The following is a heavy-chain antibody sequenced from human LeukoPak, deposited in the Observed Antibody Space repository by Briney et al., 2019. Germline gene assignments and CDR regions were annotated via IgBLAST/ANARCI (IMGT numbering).Heavy chain of an antibody. V-gene: IGHV4-38-2*01. CDR3: ARLKFWNGYFAY. D-gene: IGHD3-3*01. CDR2: IYHSGST. J-gene: IGHJ4*02. Sequence: PSETLSLTCAVSGYSISSGYYWGWIRQPPGKGLELIGSIYHSGSTYYNPSLKSRVTISVDTSKNQFSLKLSSVTAADTAVYYCARLKFWNGYFAYWGQRTLVTVSS. CDR1: GYSISSGYY.